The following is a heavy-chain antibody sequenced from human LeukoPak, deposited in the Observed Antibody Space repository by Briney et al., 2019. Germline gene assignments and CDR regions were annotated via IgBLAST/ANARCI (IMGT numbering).Heavy chain of an antibody. CDR3: ARQSEEKQQLVIGDAFDI. CDR1: GYSFTSYW. D-gene: IGHD6-13*01. V-gene: IGHV5-51*01. CDR2: IYPGDSDT. J-gene: IGHJ3*02. Sequence: GESLKISCKGSGYSFTSYWIGWVRQMPGKGLEWMGIIYPGDSDTRYSPSFQGQVTISADKSISTAYLQWSSLKASDTAMYYCARQSEEKQQLVIGDAFDIWGQGTMVTVSS.